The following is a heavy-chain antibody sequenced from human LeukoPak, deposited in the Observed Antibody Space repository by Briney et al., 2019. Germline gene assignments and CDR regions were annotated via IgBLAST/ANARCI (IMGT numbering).Heavy chain of an antibody. V-gene: IGHV3-33*01. CDR1: GFTFRNHG. CDR2: IWYDGSNQ. Sequence: GGSLRLSCAASGFTFRNHGTHWVRQAPGQGLEWVAVIWYDGSNQYYADSVKGRFTISRDNSRNMLYLQVSSLRAEDTAVYYCARDIASVRMDVWGQGTTVIVSS. J-gene: IGHJ6*02. CDR3: ARDIASVRMDV. D-gene: IGHD2-21*01.